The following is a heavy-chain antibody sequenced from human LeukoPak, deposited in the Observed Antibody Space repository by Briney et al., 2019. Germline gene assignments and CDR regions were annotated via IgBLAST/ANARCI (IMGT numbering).Heavy chain of an antibody. D-gene: IGHD5-24*01. J-gene: IGHJ4*02. V-gene: IGHV3-48*02. CDR3: ARADRDGNKRFLD. Sequence: GDSLRLSCAASGFTFSSYSVMWARQAAGGRLQWVSYISSSGTTTYYADSVKGRFTISRDNGKNLVSLQMNSLRDEDTAVYYCARADRDGNKRFLDWGQGTLVTVSS. CDR2: ISSSGTTT. CDR1: GFTFSSYS.